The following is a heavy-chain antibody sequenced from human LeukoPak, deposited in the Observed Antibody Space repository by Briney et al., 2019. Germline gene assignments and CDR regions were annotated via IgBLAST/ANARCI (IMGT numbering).Heavy chain of an antibody. CDR1: GFTFSSYA. Sequence: GGSLRLSCAAPGFTFSSYAMSWVRQAPGKGLEWVSAISGSGGSTYYADSVKGRFTISRDNSKNTLYLQMNSLRAEDTAVYYCAKDPTMIVVVIPDYWGQGTLVTVSS. CDR3: AKDPTMIVVVIPDY. CDR2: ISGSGGST. J-gene: IGHJ4*02. V-gene: IGHV3-23*01. D-gene: IGHD3-22*01.